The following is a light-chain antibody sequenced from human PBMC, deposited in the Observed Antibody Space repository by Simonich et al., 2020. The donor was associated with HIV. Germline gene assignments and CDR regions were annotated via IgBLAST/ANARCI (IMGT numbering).Light chain of an antibody. CDR3: QQSYSTPRT. CDR2: AAS. Sequence: DIQMTQSPSSLSASVGDRVTITCRASQSISSYLNWYHQKPGKDPKLLIYAASSLQSGVPSRFSGSGSGTEFTLTISSLQPEDFATYYCQQSYSTPRTFGQGTKVEIK. J-gene: IGKJ1*01. CDR1: QSISSY. V-gene: IGKV1-39*01.